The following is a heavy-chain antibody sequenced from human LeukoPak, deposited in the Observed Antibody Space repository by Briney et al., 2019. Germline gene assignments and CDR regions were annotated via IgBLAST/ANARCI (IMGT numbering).Heavy chain of an antibody. J-gene: IGHJ4*02. CDR3: AGAPTGGYDS. Sequence: SETLSLTCAVSGYSISSGYYWGWIRQPPGKGLEWIGSFYHSGSTYYNPSLKSRVTISVDPSKNQFSLKLSSVTAAGTAGYYCAGAPTGGYDSWGQGTLVTVSS. CDR1: GYSISSGYY. D-gene: IGHD7-27*01. V-gene: IGHV4-38-2*01. CDR2: FYHSGST.